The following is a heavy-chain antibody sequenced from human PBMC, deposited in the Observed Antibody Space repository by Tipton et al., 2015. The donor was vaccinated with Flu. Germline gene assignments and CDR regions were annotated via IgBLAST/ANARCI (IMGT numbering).Heavy chain of an antibody. J-gene: IGHJ4*02. D-gene: IGHD3-10*01. CDR2: VYHGGTT. V-gene: IGHV4-38-2*01. Sequence: TLSLTCSVSGDSIDSRYFWGWIRQPPGKGLEWFGCVYHGGTTYYNPSLKSRVAISLDTFKNQFSLKLTSVTAADTAVYYCATTTYFYGSGSHDYWGQGTLVTVSS. CDR3: ATTTYFYGSGSHDY. CDR1: GDSIDSRYF.